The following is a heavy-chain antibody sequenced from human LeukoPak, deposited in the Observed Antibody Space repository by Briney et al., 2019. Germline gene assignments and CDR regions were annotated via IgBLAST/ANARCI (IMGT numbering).Heavy chain of an antibody. CDR3: ARDPHDYGLDY. CDR2: ISSSSSYI. Sequence: PGGSLRLSCAASGFTFSSYSMNWVRQAPGKGLEWVSSISSSSSYIYYADSVKGRFTISRDNSKNTLYLQMNSLRAEDTAVYYCARDPHDYGLDYWGQGTLVTVSS. J-gene: IGHJ4*02. D-gene: IGHD4-17*01. V-gene: IGHV3-21*04. CDR1: GFTFSSYS.